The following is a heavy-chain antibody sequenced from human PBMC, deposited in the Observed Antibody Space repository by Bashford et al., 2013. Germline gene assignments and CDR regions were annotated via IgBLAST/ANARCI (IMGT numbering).Heavy chain of an antibody. Sequence: IVWVRQAPGQGLEWIGRIIPTVGISNYAQKFQGRLTITTDRLTGTAYMELSSLRSEDTAVYYCGRSDLEASSVDITDSDRYYGMDVWGQGTTVTVSS. J-gene: IGHJ6*02. CDR3: GRSDLEASSVDITDSDRYYGMDV. CDR2: IIPTVGIS. D-gene: IGHD5-12*01. V-gene: IGHV1-69*02.